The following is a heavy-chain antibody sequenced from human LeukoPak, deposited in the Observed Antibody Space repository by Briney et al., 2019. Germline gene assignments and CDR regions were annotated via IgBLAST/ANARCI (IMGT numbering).Heavy chain of an antibody. CDR2: INPNSGGST. CDR3: ARDQANTSGTTTAVDDAFDI. J-gene: IGHJ3*02. Sequence: GASVKVSCKASGYTFTGYYIHWVRQAPGQGLEWMGWINPNSGGSTSYAQKFQGRVTMTRDMSTSTVYMELSSLRSEDTAVYYCARDQANTSGTTTAVDDAFDIWGQGTMVTVSS. D-gene: IGHD1-26*01. CDR1: GYTFTGYY. V-gene: IGHV1-46*01.